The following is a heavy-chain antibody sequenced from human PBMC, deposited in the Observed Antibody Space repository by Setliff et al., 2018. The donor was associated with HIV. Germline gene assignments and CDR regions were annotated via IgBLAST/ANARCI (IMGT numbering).Heavy chain of an antibody. V-gene: IGHV1-8*03. Sequence: ASVKVSCKASGYTFSSYDINWVRQATGQGLEWMGWMNPNSGNTGYAQKFQGRVAITADKSTSTAYMELTSLRSDDTALYYCAREGNSGHGGQIEFDYWGQGTLVTVSS. D-gene: IGHD1-26*01. J-gene: IGHJ4*02. CDR1: GYTFSSYD. CDR3: AREGNSGHGGQIEFDY. CDR2: MNPNSGNT.